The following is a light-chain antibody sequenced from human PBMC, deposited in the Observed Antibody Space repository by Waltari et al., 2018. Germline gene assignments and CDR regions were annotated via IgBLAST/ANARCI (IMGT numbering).Light chain of an antibody. J-gene: IGKJ4*01. Sequence: DIQMTQSPSSLSASVGDRVTITCRASQSFSSYLNWYQQKPGKAPKLLIYAASSLKSGVPSRFSGSGSGTEFTLTISSLQPEDFATYYCQQSYSTPPNGLTFGGGTKVEIK. CDR2: AAS. CDR3: QQSYSTPPNGLT. V-gene: IGKV1-39*01. CDR1: QSFSSY.